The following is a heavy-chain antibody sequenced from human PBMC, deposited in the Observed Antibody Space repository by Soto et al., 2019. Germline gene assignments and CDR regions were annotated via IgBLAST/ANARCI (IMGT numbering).Heavy chain of an antibody. J-gene: IGHJ5*02. CDR3: ARVVPAAIRGSGWFDP. Sequence: QVQLQESGPGLVKPSQTLSLTCTVSGGSISSGGYYWSWIRQHPGKGLEWIGYIYYSGSTYYNPSLKSGVTISVDTSKNQFSLKLSSVTAADTAVYYCARVVPAAIRGSGWFDPWGQGTLVTVSS. CDR2: IYYSGST. D-gene: IGHD2-2*02. V-gene: IGHV4-31*03. CDR1: GGSISSGGYY.